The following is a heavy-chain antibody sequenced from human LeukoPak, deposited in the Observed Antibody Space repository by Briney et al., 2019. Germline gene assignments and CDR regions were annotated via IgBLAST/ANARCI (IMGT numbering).Heavy chain of an antibody. CDR3: ARGRNYYDSSGYSYYFDY. J-gene: IGHJ4*02. Sequence: GGSLRLSCAASGFTFSSYAMHWVRQAPGKGLEWVSVISYDGSNKYYADSVKGRFTISRDNSKNTLYLQMNSLRAEDTAVYYCARGRNYYDSSGYSYYFDYWGQGTLSPSPQ. CDR1: GFTFSSYA. D-gene: IGHD3-22*01. V-gene: IGHV3-30-3*01. CDR2: ISYDGSNK.